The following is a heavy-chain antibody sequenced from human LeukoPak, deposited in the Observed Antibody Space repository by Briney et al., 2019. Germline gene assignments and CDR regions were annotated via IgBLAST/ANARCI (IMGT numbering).Heavy chain of an antibody. V-gene: IGHV3-74*01. J-gene: IGHJ3*02. CDR3: ARELPRIGGQTDASDI. CDR2: SKNDGSST. Sequence: GGSLRLSCAVSGFTSSGDWMHWVRQAPGKGLVWVSRSKNDGSSTSYADSVKGRFTISRDNAKNTLYLQMNSLRAEDTAVYYCARELPRIGGQTDASDIWGQGTMVTVS. D-gene: IGHD3-16*01. CDR1: GFTSSGDW.